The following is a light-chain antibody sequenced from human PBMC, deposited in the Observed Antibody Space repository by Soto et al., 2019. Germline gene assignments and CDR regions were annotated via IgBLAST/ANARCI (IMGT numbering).Light chain of an antibody. Sequence: QSVLTQPPSVSGAPGQRVTISCTGSRSNIGAGYEVHWYQQLPGTAPKLLIYGNSNRPSGVPDRFSGSKSGTSASLAITGLQAEDEADYYCQSYDSSLSAVVLGGGTKLTVL. CDR3: QSYDSSLSAVV. CDR2: GNS. J-gene: IGLJ2*01. CDR1: RSNIGAGYE. V-gene: IGLV1-40*01.